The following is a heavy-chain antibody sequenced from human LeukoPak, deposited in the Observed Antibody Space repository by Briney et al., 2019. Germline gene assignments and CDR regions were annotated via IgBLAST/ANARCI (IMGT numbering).Heavy chain of an antibody. CDR1: GFTFTNYW. J-gene: IGHJ4*02. Sequence: GGSLRLSCAASGFTFTNYWMHWVRQAPGMGLVWVSRLPPDELDIIYADSVKGRFTISRDNSKNTLYLQMNSLRAEDTAVYYCAKVRDGYNYFDYWGQGTLVTVSS. D-gene: IGHD5-24*01. CDR2: LPPDELDI. CDR3: AKVRDGYNYFDY. V-gene: IGHV3-74*01.